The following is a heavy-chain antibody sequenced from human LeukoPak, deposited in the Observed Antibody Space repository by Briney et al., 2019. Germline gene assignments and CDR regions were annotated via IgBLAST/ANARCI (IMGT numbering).Heavy chain of an antibody. J-gene: IGHJ4*02. CDR1: GGSISSYY. V-gene: IGHV4-59*08. CDR3: AGHYTGTYDPFDN. Sequence: SETLSLTCTVSGGSISSYYWSWIRQPPGKGLEWIGYIYYTGSSNYNPSLKSRVTMSIDTSKNQFSLKLSSLTAADTAVYYCAGHYTGTYDPFDNWGQGTLVTVSS. D-gene: IGHD1-26*01. CDR2: IYYTGSS.